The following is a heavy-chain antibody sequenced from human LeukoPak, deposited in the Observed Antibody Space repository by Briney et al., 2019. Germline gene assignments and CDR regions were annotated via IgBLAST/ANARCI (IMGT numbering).Heavy chain of an antibody. Sequence: GGSLRLSCAASGFTFSSYEMNWVRQAPGKGLEWVSYISSSGSTIYYADSVKGRFTISRDNAKNSLYLQMNSLRAEDTAVYYCARDLEDIVVAPAAIDPHFDYWGQGTLVTVSS. CDR2: ISSSGSTI. D-gene: IGHD2-2*01. V-gene: IGHV3-48*03. J-gene: IGHJ4*02. CDR1: GFTFSSYE. CDR3: ARDLEDIVVAPAAIDPHFDY.